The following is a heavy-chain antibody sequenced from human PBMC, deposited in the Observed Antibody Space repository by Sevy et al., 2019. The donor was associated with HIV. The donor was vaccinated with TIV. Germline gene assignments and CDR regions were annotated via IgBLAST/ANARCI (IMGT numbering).Heavy chain of an antibody. J-gene: IGHJ6*02. CDR1: GGSINSNNYY. V-gene: IGHV4-31*03. D-gene: IGHD6-19*01. CDR3: AGDHGYSNCWFPDYYYHGMDV. CDR2: IYYSGNT. Sequence: SETLSLTCTVSGGSINSNNYYWTWIRQHPGKGLEWIGYIYYSGNTYYNPSLKSRLTISIDKSKNQFSLRLSSVTAADTAVYYCAGDHGYSNCWFPDYYYHGMDVWGQGTTVTVSS.